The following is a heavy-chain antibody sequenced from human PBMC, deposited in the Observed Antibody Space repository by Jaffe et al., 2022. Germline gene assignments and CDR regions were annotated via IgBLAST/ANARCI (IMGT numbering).Heavy chain of an antibody. CDR1: GGSISSSNW. D-gene: IGHD3-22*01. Sequence: QVQLQESGPGLVKPSGTLSLTCAVSGGSISSSNWWSWIRQPPGKGLEWIGEIYHSGSTNYNPSLKSRVTISVDKSKNQFSLKLSSVTAADTAVYYCARNPRYYYDSSGYYPLDAFDIWGQGTMVTVSS. CDR2: IYHSGST. J-gene: IGHJ3*02. V-gene: IGHV4-4*02. CDR3: ARNPRYYYDSSGYYPLDAFDI.